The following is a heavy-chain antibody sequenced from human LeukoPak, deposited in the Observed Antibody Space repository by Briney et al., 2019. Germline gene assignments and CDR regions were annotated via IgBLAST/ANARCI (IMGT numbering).Heavy chain of an antibody. V-gene: IGHV3-66*01. CDR3: AKDPSEYYYYMDV. CDR2: IYSGGST. J-gene: IGHJ6*03. CDR1: GFTVSSNY. Sequence: GGSLRLSCAASGFTVSSNYMSWVRQAPGKGLEWVSVIYSGGSTYYADSVKGRFTISRDNSKNTLYLQMNSLRAEDTAVYYCAKDPSEYYYYMDVWGKGTTVTVSS. D-gene: IGHD2-2*01.